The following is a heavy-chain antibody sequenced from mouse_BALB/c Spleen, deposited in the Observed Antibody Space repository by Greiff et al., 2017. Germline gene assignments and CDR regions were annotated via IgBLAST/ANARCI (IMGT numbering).Heavy chain of an antibody. CDR2: ISSGGST. Sequence: EVQGVESGGGLVKPGGSLKLSCAASGFTFSSYAMSWVRQTPEKRLEWVASISSGGSTYYPDSVKGRFTISRDNARNILYLQMSSLRSEDTAMYYCAREGTTEFAYWGQGTLVTVSA. CDR1: GFTFSSYA. V-gene: IGHV5-6-5*01. D-gene: IGHD1-1*01. J-gene: IGHJ3*01. CDR3: AREGTTEFAY.